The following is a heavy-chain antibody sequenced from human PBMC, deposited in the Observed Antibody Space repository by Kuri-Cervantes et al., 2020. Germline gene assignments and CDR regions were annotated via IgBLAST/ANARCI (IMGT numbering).Heavy chain of an antibody. CDR2: ISWNSGSI. Sequence: SLRLSCAASGFTFDDYAMHWVRQAPGKGLEWVSGISWNSGSIGYADSVKGRFTVSRDNAKNSLYLQMNSLRAEDTALYYCAKDLLNYYDSSGLRAFDIWGQGTMVTVSS. D-gene: IGHD3-22*01. CDR1: GFTFDDYA. V-gene: IGHV3-9*01. CDR3: AKDLLNYYDSSGLRAFDI. J-gene: IGHJ3*02.